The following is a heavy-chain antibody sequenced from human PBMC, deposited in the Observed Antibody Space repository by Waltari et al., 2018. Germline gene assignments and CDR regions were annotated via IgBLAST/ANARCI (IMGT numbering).Heavy chain of an antibody. CDR1: GGSISSSRYY. CDR2: IYYSGST. V-gene: IGHV4-39*07. J-gene: IGHJ6*02. D-gene: IGHD3-22*01. CDR3: ARDYYDSSGYYYYYYGMDV. Sequence: QLQLQESGPGLVKPSETLSLTCTVSGGSISSSRYYWGWIRQPPGKGLEWIGSIYYSGSTYYNQTLKRRVTISVDTSKNQFSLKRSSVTAADTAVYYCARDYYDSSGYYYYYYGMDVWGQGTTVTVSS.